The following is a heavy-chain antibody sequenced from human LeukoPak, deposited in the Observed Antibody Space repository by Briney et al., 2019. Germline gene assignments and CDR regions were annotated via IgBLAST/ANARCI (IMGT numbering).Heavy chain of an antibody. CDR2: ISGYNGNT. D-gene: IGHD1-7*01. V-gene: IGHV1-18*01. CDR1: GYTFTSYG. CDR3: ARDYSMGTNLCNWFDP. Sequence: ASVKVSCKASGYTFTSYGISWVRQAPGQGLEWMGWISGYNGNTNYAQKFQGRVTMTTDTSTSTVYMELRSLRSDDTAVYYCARDYSMGTNLCNWFDPWGQGTLLTVSS. J-gene: IGHJ5*01.